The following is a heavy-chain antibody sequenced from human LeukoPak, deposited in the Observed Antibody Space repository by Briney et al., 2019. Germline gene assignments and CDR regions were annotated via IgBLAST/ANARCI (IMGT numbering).Heavy chain of an antibody. CDR3: ARGFALDF. J-gene: IGHJ3*01. Sequence: GGSLRLSCAASGITFSSYWIHWFRQAPGKGPVWVSRINSDGSSTRYADSVKGRFTISRDNAENTVNLQLNSLSAEDTAVYYCARGFALDFWGQGTMVTVSS. V-gene: IGHV3-74*01. CDR2: INSDGSST. CDR1: GITFSSYW.